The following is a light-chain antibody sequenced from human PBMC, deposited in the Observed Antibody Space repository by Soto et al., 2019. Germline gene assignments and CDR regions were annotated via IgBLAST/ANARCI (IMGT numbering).Light chain of an antibody. Sequence: QSALTQPPSASGSPGQSVTISCTATSSAVGGYNYVSWYQQHPGKAPKLMIYEVSKRPSGVPDRFSGSKSGNTASLTVSGLQAEDEADYYCSSYAGSNNFDVVFGGGTKLTVL. CDR3: SSYAGSNNFDVV. CDR2: EVS. CDR1: SSAVGGYNY. V-gene: IGLV2-8*01. J-gene: IGLJ2*01.